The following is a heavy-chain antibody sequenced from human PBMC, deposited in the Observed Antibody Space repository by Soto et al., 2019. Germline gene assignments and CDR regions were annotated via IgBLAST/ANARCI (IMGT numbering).Heavy chain of an antibody. CDR3: ARGGDLYSSSSPYYYGMDV. Sequence: GASVKVSCKASGGTFSSYAISWVRQAPGQRLEWMGGIIPIFGTANYAQKFQGRVTITADESTSTAYMELSSLRSEDTAVYYCARGGDLYSSSSPYYYGMDVWGQGTTVTVSS. J-gene: IGHJ6*02. D-gene: IGHD6-6*01. V-gene: IGHV1-69*13. CDR2: IIPIFGTA. CDR1: GGTFSSYA.